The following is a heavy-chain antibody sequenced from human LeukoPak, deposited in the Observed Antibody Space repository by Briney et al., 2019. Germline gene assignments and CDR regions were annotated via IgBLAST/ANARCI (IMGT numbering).Heavy chain of an antibody. J-gene: IGHJ4*02. D-gene: IGHD3-22*01. V-gene: IGHV3-23*01. CDR2: TSGDGGAT. CDR3: AKDRPNYYGSNGHYYRRDGDY. Sequence: GGSLRLSCAASGFTFSSCAMSWVRQSTGKGLEWVSSTSGDGGATYYSNSVKGRFTISRDNSRNTLYLQMNSLRAKDTAVYYCAKDRPNYYGSNGHYYRRDGDYWGQGTLVTVSS. CDR1: GFTFSSCA.